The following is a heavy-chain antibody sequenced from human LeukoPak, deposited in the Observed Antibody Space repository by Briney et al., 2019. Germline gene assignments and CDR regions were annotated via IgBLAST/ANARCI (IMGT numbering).Heavy chain of an antibody. V-gene: IGHV3-30*04. Sequence: GGSLRLSCAASGFTFSNYAMHWVRQAPVKGLEWVAIILYDGSKTYYADSVKGRFTISRDNSKNTLYLQMNSLRVEDTAMYYCAREGEALDYWGQGALVTVSS. J-gene: IGHJ4*02. CDR2: ILYDGSKT. CDR3: AREGEALDY. D-gene: IGHD3-16*01. CDR1: GFTFSNYA.